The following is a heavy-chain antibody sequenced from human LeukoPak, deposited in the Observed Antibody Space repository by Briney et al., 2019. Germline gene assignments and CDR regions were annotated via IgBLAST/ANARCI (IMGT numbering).Heavy chain of an antibody. CDR3: ARGRLTYYYGSGSYYFPSYYYYYMDV. CDR2: INSDGSST. J-gene: IGHJ6*03. D-gene: IGHD3-10*01. V-gene: IGHV3-74*01. Sequence: PGGSLRLSCAASGFTFSSYWMHWVRQAPGKGLVWVSHINSDGSSTSYADSVKGRFTISRDNAKNTLYLQMNSLRAEDTAVYYCARGRLTYYYGSGSYYFPSYYYYYMDVWGKGTTVTISS. CDR1: GFTFSSYW.